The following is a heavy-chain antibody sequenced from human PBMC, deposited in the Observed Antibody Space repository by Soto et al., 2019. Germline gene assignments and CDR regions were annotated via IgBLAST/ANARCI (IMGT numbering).Heavy chain of an antibody. CDR2: IPGTGDKT. D-gene: IGHD4-17*01. CDR1: GFTFSSSV. Sequence: EVQSLESGGVLVQPGGSLRLSCVAPGFTFSSSVMTWVRQAPGKWLEWVSSIPGTGDKTYYEDSVKGRFTVSRDISKNTLYLQMNCLRAEDAAVYYCARAGMRYGFDCRGQGTLVTVSS. V-gene: IGHV3-23*01. CDR3: ARAGMRYGFDC. J-gene: IGHJ4*02.